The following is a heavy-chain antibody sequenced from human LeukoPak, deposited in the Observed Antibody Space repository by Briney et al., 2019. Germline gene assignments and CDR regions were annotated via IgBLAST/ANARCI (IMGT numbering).Heavy chain of an antibody. CDR3: ARDQEWELLDY. CDR1: GFTFSSYE. CDR2: ISSSGNTI. Sequence: GGSLRLSCAASGFTFSSYEMNWVRQAPGKGLEWISYISSSGNTIYYADSVNGRFTISRDNAKNSLYLQMNRLRGEDTGVYYCARDQEWELLDYWGQGSLVTVSS. V-gene: IGHV3-48*03. D-gene: IGHD1-26*01. J-gene: IGHJ4*02.